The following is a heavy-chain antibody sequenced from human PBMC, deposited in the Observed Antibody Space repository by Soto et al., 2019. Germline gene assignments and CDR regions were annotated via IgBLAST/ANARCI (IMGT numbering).Heavy chain of an antibody. CDR1: GGTFSSYA. CDR3: ARWAHYARNLNNWFDP. CDR2: IIPIFGTA. V-gene: IGHV1-69*01. Sequence: QVQLVQSGAEVKKPGSSVKVSCKASGGTFSSYAISWVRQAPGQGLEWMGGIIPIFGTANYAQKFQGRVTITADESTSTAYMALSSLRSEDTAVYYCARWAHYARNLNNWFDPWGQGTLVTVSS. D-gene: IGHD4-17*01. J-gene: IGHJ5*02.